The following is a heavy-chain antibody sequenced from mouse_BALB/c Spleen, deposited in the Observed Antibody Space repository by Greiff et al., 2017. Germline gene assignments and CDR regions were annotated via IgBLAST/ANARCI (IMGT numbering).Heavy chain of an antibody. CDR2: ISSGGSYT. V-gene: IGHV5-6*01. CDR1: GFTFSSYG. Sequence: EVKLVESGGDLVKPGGSLKLSCAASGFTFSSYGMSWVRQTPDKRLEWVATISSGGSYTYYPDSVKGRFTISRDNAKNTLYLQMSSLKSEDTAMYYCARQEGSGYYAPCAMDYWGQGTSVTVSS. CDR3: ARQEGSGYYAPCAMDY. D-gene: IGHD1-1*01. J-gene: IGHJ4*01.